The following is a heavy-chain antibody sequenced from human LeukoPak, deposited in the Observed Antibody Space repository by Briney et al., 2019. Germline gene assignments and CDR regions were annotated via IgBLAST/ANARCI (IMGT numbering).Heavy chain of an antibody. CDR3: ARVQYSSSAIDY. J-gene: IGHJ4*02. CDR2: ISSSSSYI. CDR1: GFAFNSYA. Sequence: GGPLRLSCAASGFAFNSYAMSWVRQAPGKGLEWVSSISSSSSYIYYADSVKGRFTISRDNAKNSLYLQMNSLRAEDTAVYYCARVQYSSSAIDYWGQGTLVTVSS. D-gene: IGHD6-6*01. V-gene: IGHV3-21*01.